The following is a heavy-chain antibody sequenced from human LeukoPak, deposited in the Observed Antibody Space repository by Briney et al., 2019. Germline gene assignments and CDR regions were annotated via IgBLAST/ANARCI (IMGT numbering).Heavy chain of an antibody. D-gene: IGHD2-2*01. J-gene: IGHJ4*02. CDR2: IIPIFGTA. CDR3: ARGVVVVPAARRTLDY. CDR1: GGTFSSYA. V-gene: IGHV1-69*13. Sequence: SVKVSCKASGGTFSSYAISWVRQAPGQGLEWMGGIIPIFGTANYAQKFQGRVTITADESTSTAYMELSSLRSEDTAVYYCARGVVVVPAARRTLDYWGQGTLVTVSS.